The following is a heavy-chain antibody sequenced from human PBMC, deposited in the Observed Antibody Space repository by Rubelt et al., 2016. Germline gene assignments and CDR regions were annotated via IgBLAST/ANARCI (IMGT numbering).Heavy chain of an antibody. CDR3: ARGTGYGSGSYPPDAFDI. Sequence: VQLVESGGGLVQPGGSLRLSCAASGFTFSSYAMHWVRQAPGKGLEWVAVISYDGSNKYYADSVKGRFTISRDNSMRTLYLQMNSLGADDTAGYYCARGTGYGSGSYPPDAFDIWGQGTMVTVSS. CDR1: GFTFSSYA. D-gene: IGHD3-10*01. J-gene: IGHJ3*02. V-gene: IGHV3-30*04. CDR2: ISYDGSNK.